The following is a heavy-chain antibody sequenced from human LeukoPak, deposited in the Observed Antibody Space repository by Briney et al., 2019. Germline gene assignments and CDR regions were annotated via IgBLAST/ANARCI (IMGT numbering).Heavy chain of an antibody. V-gene: IGHV4-59*08. D-gene: IGHD3-16*01. CDR1: GGSIRNDY. J-gene: IGHJ5*02. CDR2: INYSGST. Sequence: SETLSLTCAVSGGSIRNDYWSWIRQPPGKGLEWIAYINYSGSTNYNPSLESRVTISVDTSKNLFSLKFTSVTAADTAVYYCARHRPGERRFDPWGQGTLVGVSS. CDR3: ARHRPGERRFDP.